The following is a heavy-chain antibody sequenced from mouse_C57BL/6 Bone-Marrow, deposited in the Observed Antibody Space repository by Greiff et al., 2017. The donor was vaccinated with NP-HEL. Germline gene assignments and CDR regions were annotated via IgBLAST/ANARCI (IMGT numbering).Heavy chain of an antibody. Sequence: QVQLKQSGAELVKPGASVKLSCKASGYTFTSYWMHWVKQRPGRGLEWIGRIDPNSGGTKYNEKFKSKATLTVDKPSSTAYMQLSSLTSEDSAVYYCARGAITTVVAPFDYWGQGTTLTVSS. CDR2: IDPNSGGT. CDR3: ARGAITTVVAPFDY. CDR1: GYTFTSYW. V-gene: IGHV1-72*01. D-gene: IGHD1-1*01. J-gene: IGHJ2*01.